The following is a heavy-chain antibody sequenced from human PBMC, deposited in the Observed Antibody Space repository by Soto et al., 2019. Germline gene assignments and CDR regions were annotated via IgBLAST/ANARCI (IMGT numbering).Heavy chain of an antibody. D-gene: IGHD3-22*01. CDR2: ISGSGDRT. CDR1: GITISNYP. V-gene: IGHV3-23*01. Sequence: GGSLRLSCAASGITISNYPMSWVRQAPGKGLDWVSGISGSGDRTYYADSAKGRFTISKDISRNSLSLQLDSLGVEDTAVYFCVKDDGGYPSTAPHWGQGTLVTVSS. J-gene: IGHJ4*02. CDR3: VKDDGGYPSTAPH.